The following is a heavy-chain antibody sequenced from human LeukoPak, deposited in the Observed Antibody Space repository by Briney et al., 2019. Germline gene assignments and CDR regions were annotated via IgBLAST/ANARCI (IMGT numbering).Heavy chain of an antibody. CDR3: ARSGYAGGY. D-gene: IGHD5-12*01. Sequence: PSETLSLTCTVSGGSVSSYYWSWIRQPPGKGLEWIGYIYNSGSTNYNPSLKSRVTISVDTSKNQFSLKLSSVTAADTAVYYCARSGYAGGYWGQGTLVTVSS. V-gene: IGHV4-59*08. CDR1: GGSVSSYY. CDR2: IYNSGST. J-gene: IGHJ4*02.